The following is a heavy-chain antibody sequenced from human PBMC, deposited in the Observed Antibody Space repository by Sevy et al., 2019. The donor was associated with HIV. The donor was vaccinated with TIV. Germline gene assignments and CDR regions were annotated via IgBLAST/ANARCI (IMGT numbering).Heavy chain of an antibody. CDR3: ATTKDYYENSGDPFDY. V-gene: IGHV1-24*01. J-gene: IGHJ4*02. D-gene: IGHD3-22*01. CDR2: FDPEDDER. Sequence: ASVKVSCKVSGYTLTRLAMHWVRQAPGKGLEWMGSFDPEDDERIYAQKWQGRFSMTEDTSTNTPYMELSNLRSEDTAVYYCATTKDYYENSGDPFDYWGQGTLVTVSS. CDR1: GYTLTRLA.